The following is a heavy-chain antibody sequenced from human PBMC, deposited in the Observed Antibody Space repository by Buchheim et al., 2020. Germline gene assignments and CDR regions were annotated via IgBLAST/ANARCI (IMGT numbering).Heavy chain of an antibody. CDR2: IKQDGSEK. CDR3: ARDHLGVPAGTYLYNYYYYYGMDV. D-gene: IGHD2-2*01. J-gene: IGHJ6*02. CDR1: GFTFSSYW. V-gene: IGHV3-7*03. Sequence: EVQLVESGGGLVQPGGSLRLSWAASGFTFSSYWMSWVRQAPGKGLEWVANIKQDGSEKYYVDSVKGRFTISRDNAKNSLYLQMNSLRAEDTAVYYCARDHLGVPAGTYLYNYYYYYGMDVWGQGTT.